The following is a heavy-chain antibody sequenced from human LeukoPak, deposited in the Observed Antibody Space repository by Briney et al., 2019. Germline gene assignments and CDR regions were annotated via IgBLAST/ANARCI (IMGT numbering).Heavy chain of an antibody. Sequence: GGSLRLSCAASGFTFSSCAKSWVRQAPGKGLEWVSAISGSGGSTYYGDSVKGRFTISRDNSKNTLYLQMNSLRAEDTAVYYCASQPTNSGYFLYWGQGTLVTVSS. V-gene: IGHV3-23*01. CDR2: ISGSGGST. J-gene: IGHJ4*02. D-gene: IGHD3-22*01. CDR3: ASQPTNSGYFLY. CDR1: GFTFSSCA.